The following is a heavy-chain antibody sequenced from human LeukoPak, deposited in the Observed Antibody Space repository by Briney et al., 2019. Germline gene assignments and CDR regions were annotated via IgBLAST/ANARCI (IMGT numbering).Heavy chain of an antibody. Sequence: SETLSLTCTVSGGSISSYYWRWIRQPPGKGLEWIGYIYYSGSTNYNPSLKSRVTISVDTSKNQFSLKLSSVTAADTAVYYCARDRGSGFDYWGQGTLVTVSS. D-gene: IGHD6-19*01. CDR3: ARDRGSGFDY. V-gene: IGHV4-59*01. J-gene: IGHJ4*02. CDR2: IYYSGST. CDR1: GGSISSYY.